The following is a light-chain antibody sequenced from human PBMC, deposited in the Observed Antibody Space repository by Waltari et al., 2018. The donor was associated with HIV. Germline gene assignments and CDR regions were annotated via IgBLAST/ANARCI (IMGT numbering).Light chain of an antibody. V-gene: IGLV3-25*03. CDR2: KDS. CDR3: QSGHNSDSI. CDR1: ALSTHY. Sequence: SYELTQAPSVSVSPGQTAKITCSGAALSTHYVYWYQQKPGQAPLMMIFKDSERPSEIPARFSASSSGSTSILTISGVQAEDEADYYCQSGHNSDSIFGGGTKLTVL. J-gene: IGLJ2*01.